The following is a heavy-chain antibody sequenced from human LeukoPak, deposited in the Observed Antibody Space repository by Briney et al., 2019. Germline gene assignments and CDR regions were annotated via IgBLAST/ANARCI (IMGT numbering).Heavy chain of an antibody. Sequence: NPGGSLRLSCVASGFVFTTYSMNWIRHAPGKGLEWVSSISSSNSYIYYADSVKGRFTISRDNSKNTMSFQMNSLRAEDTAVYYCARGYSSGWYYFDYWGQGTLVTVSS. D-gene: IGHD6-19*01. J-gene: IGHJ4*02. CDR3: ARGYSSGWYYFDY. CDR1: GFVFTTYS. CDR2: ISSSNSYI. V-gene: IGHV3-21*04.